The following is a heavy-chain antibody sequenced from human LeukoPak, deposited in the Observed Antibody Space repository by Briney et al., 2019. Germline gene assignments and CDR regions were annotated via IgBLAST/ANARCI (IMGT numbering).Heavy chain of an antibody. D-gene: IGHD1-14*01. CDR1: GFTFSSYA. CDR3: ARDHNRGFDY. V-gene: IGHV3-30*04. Sequence: GGSLRLSCAASGFTFSSYAMHWVRQAPGKGLEGVAVISYDGSNKYYADSVKGRFTISRDNSKNTLYLQMNSLRAEDTAVYYCARDHNRGFDYWGQGTLVIVSS. J-gene: IGHJ4*02. CDR2: ISYDGSNK.